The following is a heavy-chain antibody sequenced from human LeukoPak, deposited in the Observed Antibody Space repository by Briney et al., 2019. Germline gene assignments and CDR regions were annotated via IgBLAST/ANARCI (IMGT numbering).Heavy chain of an antibody. CDR2: ISAYNGNT. CDR1: GYTFTSYG. D-gene: IGHD4-11*01. V-gene: IGHV1-18*01. J-gene: IGHJ5*02. CDR3: ARRKPTVTTYNWFDP. Sequence: ASVKVSCKASGYTFTSYGISWVRQAPGQGLEWMGWISAYNGNTNYAQKLQGRVTMTTDTSTSTAYMELRSLRSDDTAVYYCARRKPTVTTYNWFDPWGQGTLVTVSS.